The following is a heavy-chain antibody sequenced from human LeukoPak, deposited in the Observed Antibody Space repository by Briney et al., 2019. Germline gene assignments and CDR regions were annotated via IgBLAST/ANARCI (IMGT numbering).Heavy chain of an antibody. CDR2: INHSGST. Sequence: SETLSLTCTVSGGSITGYYWSWIRQPPGKGLEWIGEINHSGSTNYNPSLKSRVTISVDTSKNQFSLKLSSVTAADTAVYYCADYGDYAFDIWGQGTMVTVSS. J-gene: IGHJ3*02. CDR1: GGSITGYY. D-gene: IGHD4-17*01. V-gene: IGHV4-34*01. CDR3: ADYGDYAFDI.